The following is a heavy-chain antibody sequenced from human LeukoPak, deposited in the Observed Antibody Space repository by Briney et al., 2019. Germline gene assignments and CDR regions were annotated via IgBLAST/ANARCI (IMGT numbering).Heavy chain of an antibody. D-gene: IGHD3-3*01. CDR2: ISGNGRNA. CDR3: ARSWSGYFLFDY. Sequence: GGSLRLSCAASGFTFSSYAMSWVRQAPGKGLEWVSAISGNGRNAYSADSVKGRFTISRDSSKNTLYLQMNTLRADDTAVYYCARSWSGYFLFDYWGQGTLVTVSS. J-gene: IGHJ4*02. CDR1: GFTFSSYA. V-gene: IGHV3-23*01.